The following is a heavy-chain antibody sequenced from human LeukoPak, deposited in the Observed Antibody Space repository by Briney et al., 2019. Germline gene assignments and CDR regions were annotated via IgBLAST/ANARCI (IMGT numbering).Heavy chain of an antibody. D-gene: IGHD5-12*01. Sequence: GGSLRLPCAASGFTFSSYGMYWVRQAPGKGLEWVAFIRYDGSNKYYADSVKGRFTVSRDNSKNTLYLQMKSLRAEDTAVYYCAKGGGYEAQYYYYYLDVWGKGTTVTISS. CDR1: GFTFSSYG. J-gene: IGHJ6*03. CDR2: IRYDGSNK. V-gene: IGHV3-30*02. CDR3: AKGGGYEAQYYYYYLDV.